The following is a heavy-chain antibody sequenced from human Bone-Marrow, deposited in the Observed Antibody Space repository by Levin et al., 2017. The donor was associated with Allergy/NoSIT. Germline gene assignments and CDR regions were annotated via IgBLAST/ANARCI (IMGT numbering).Heavy chain of an antibody. J-gene: IGHJ4*02. Sequence: PGGSLRLSCTVSGGSISSSSYYWGWIRQPPGKGLEWIGSIYYSGSTYYNPSLKSRVTISVDTSKNQFSLKLSSVTAADTAVYYCARQEGSSGYIYWGQGTLVTVSS. V-gene: IGHV4-39*01. CDR1: GGSISSSSYY. D-gene: IGHD3-22*01. CDR3: ARQEGSSGYIY. CDR2: IYYSGST.